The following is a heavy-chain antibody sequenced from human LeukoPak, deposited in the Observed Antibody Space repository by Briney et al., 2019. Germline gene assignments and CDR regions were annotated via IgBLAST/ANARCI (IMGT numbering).Heavy chain of an antibody. Sequence: GGSLRLSCAASGFTVSSNYMSWVRQAPGKGLEWVSVIYSGGSTDYADSVKGRFTISRDNSKNTLNLQMNSLRAEDTAVYYCVKVAGPGSGGRGGYWGQGTLVTVSS. D-gene: IGHD6-13*01. CDR1: GFTVSSNY. CDR3: VKVAGPGSGGRGGY. V-gene: IGHV3-53*01. J-gene: IGHJ4*02. CDR2: IYSGGST.